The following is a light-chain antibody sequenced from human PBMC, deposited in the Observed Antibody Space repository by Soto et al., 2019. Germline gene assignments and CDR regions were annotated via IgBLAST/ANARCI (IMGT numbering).Light chain of an antibody. V-gene: IGKV1-6*01. CDR1: QGIRND. J-gene: IGKJ5*01. CDR2: DTY. CDR3: QQSGSRHS. Sequence: IQXSHSPGPRSALVGERVTINCRASQGIRNDLGWYKQKTAKXPXXXIYDTYNLQSGVSSRITGRGFGTDLTLTSRRLQTEERATYYCQQSGSRHSVGQGTRLEI.